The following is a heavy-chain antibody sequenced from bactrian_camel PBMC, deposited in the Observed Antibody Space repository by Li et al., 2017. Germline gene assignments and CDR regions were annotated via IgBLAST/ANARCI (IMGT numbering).Heavy chain of an antibody. D-gene: IGHD3*01. Sequence: VQLVESGGGSVQAGGSLTLSCAASGNIDSSIVMAWFRQSPGKKREGVAVITRIHGGTEYADSVKGRFIISRDSSKMTWSLQMNNLEPEDTAMYYCAADEGCTPYGFGYWGQGTQVTVS. V-gene: IGHV3S53*01. CDR3: AADEGCTPYGFGY. CDR2: ITRIHGGT. CDR1: GNIDSSIV. J-gene: IGHJ6*01.